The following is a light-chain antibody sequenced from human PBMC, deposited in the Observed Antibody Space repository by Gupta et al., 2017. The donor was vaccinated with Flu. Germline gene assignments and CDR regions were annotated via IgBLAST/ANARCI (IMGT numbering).Light chain of an antibody. CDR1: NIGRRS. J-gene: IGLJ3*02. CDR2: DAS. Sequence: SYVLTQPPSVSVAPGQTARITCGGNNIGRRSVHWYQQKPGQAPVLVVYDASDRPSGIPERFSGSNSENMAALTVSRAEAGDEADYYCQVWDSSSDNGVFGGGTKLTVL. V-gene: IGLV3-21*02. CDR3: QVWDSSSDNGV.